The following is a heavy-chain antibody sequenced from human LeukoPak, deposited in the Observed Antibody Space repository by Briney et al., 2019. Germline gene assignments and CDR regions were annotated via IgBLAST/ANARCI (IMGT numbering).Heavy chain of an antibody. D-gene: IGHD4-17*01. CDR1: GGTFSSYA. CDR3: ARRFQADYGDYVFDY. Sequence: ASVKVSCKASGGTFSSYAISWVRQAPGQGLEWMGIINPSGGSTDYAQKFQGRVTITRDTSASTAYVELSSLRSEDTAVYYCARRFQADYGDYVFDYWGQGTLVTVSS. V-gene: IGHV1-46*01. CDR2: INPSGGST. J-gene: IGHJ4*02.